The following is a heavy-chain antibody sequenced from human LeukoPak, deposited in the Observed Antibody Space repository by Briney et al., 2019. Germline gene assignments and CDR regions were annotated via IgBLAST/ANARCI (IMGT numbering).Heavy chain of an antibody. J-gene: IGHJ6*03. V-gene: IGHV3-21*01. CDR1: GFTFSSYS. CDR3: ARDRYCSSTSCYYSYYYYMDV. CDR2: ISSSSSYI. D-gene: IGHD2-2*01. Sequence: GGSLRLSCAASGFTFSSYSMNWVRQAPGKGLEWVSSISSSSSYIYYAASVKGRFTISRDNAKNALYLQMNSLRAEDTAVYYCARDRYCSSTSCYYSYYYYMDVWGKGTTVTVSS.